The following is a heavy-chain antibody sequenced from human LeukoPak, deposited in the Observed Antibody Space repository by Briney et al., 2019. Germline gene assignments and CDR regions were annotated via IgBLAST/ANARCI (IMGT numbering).Heavy chain of an antibody. CDR2: INPNSGGT. V-gene: IGHV1-2*02. CDR1: GYTFTGYY. J-gene: IGHJ4*02. Sequence: ASVKVSCKASGYTFTGYYMHWVRQAPGQGLEWMGWINPNSGGTNYAQKFQGRVTMTRDTSISTAYMELSRLRSDDTAVYYCARGYDILTGYDLLLDYWGRGTLVTVSS. D-gene: IGHD3-9*01. CDR3: ARGYDILTGYDLLLDY.